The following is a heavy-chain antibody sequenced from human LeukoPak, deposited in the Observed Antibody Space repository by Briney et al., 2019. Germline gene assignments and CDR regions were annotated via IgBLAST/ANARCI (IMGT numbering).Heavy chain of an antibody. CDR3: RIAAAGNIDY. J-gene: IGHJ4*02. CDR2: FDPEDGET. D-gene: IGHD6-13*01. Sequence: ASVKVSCKVSGYTLTELSMHWVRQAPGKGLEWLGGFDPEDGETIYAQKFQGRVTMTEDTSTDTAYMELSSLRSEDTAVYYCRIAAAGNIDYWGQGTLVTVSS. CDR1: GYTLTELS. V-gene: IGHV1-24*01.